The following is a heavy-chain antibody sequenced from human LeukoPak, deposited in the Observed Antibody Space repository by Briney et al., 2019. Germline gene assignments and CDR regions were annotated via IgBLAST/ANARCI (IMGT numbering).Heavy chain of an antibody. Sequence: GGSLRLSCAASKFTFSNAWMSWVRQAPGKGLEWVGRIKSKTDGGTIDYTAPVKGRFTISRDDSKNTLYLQMNGLKTEDTAVYYCTTGPYSGYDSPFDYWGQGTLVTVSS. J-gene: IGHJ4*02. CDR1: KFTFSNAW. CDR3: TTGPYSGYDSPFDY. CDR2: IKSKTDGGTI. D-gene: IGHD5-12*01. V-gene: IGHV3-15*01.